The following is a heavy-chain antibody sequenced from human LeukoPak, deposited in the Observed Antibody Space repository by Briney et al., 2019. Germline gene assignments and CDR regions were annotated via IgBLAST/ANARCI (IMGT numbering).Heavy chain of an antibody. CDR2: IIPIFGTA. CDR1: GGTFSSYD. Sequence: SVKVSCKASGGTFSSYDISWVRQAPGQGLEWMGAIIPIFGTANYAQKFQGRVTITADKSTSTAYMELSSLRSEDTAVYYCARRYDKNAFDIWGQGTMVTVSS. J-gene: IGHJ3*02. D-gene: IGHD3-10*01. V-gene: IGHV1-69*06. CDR3: ARRYDKNAFDI.